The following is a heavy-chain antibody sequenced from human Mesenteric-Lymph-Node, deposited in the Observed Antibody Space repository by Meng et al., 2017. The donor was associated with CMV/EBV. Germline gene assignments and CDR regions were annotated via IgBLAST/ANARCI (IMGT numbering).Heavy chain of an antibody. Sequence: QRQLQQLCAGLLKPSETLSLTCAVYGRSFSRYDWSCIRQPPGEELEWIGEINHSGSTNYHPSLKSRVTISVDTSKNQFSLKLSSLTAADTAVYYCARHQRWLKSEGGFNYWGQGTLVTVSS. D-gene: IGHD4-23*01. CDR3: ARHQRWLKSEGGFNY. CDR1: GRSFSRYD. V-gene: IGHV4-34*01. CDR2: INHSGST. J-gene: IGHJ4*02.